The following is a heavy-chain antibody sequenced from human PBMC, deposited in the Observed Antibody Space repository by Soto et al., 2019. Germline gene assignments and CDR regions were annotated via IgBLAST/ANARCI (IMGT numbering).Heavy chain of an antibody. J-gene: IGHJ4*02. CDR3: ARGHNYGQLFYFDY. Sequence: SETLSLTRAVYGGSLSGYYWSWIRQPPGKGLEWIGEINRSVSTNYNPFLKSRVTISVDTFMNLFSLKLCSVTAADMAVYYCARGHNYGQLFYFDYWGQGTLVTVS. D-gene: IGHD4-17*01. V-gene: IGHV4-34*01. CDR1: GGSLSGYY. CDR2: INRSVST.